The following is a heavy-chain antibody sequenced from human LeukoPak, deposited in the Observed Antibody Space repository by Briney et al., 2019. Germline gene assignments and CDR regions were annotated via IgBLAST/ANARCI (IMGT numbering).Heavy chain of an antibody. V-gene: IGHV4-34*01. CDR3: ARGLWYYRASPFDY. Sequence: SETLSLTCAVYGGSFSGYYWSWIRQPPGKGLEWIGEINHSGSTNYNPSLKSRVTIPVDTSKNQFSLKLSSVTAADTAVYYCARGLWYYRASPFDYWGQGTLVTVSS. D-gene: IGHD3-16*01. J-gene: IGHJ4*02. CDR1: GGSFSGYY. CDR2: INHSGST.